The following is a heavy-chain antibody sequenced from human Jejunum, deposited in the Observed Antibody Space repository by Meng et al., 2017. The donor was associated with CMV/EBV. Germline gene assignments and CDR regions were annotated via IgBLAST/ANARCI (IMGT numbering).Heavy chain of an antibody. D-gene: IGHD5-18*01. J-gene: IGHJ4*02. Sequence: DVKLVESGGGSLHPGGSSRPSCVVSGFTFSSHWMHWVRQRPGKGLVSIARIKNDGTYTTYAESVRGRFTISRDNAANTVYLQMNGLRVEDSAVYYCARVGYSGNWDPRDYWGQGTLVTVSS. CDR1: GFTFSSHW. CDR3: ARVGYSGNWDPRDY. V-gene: IGHV3-74*03. CDR2: IKNDGTYT.